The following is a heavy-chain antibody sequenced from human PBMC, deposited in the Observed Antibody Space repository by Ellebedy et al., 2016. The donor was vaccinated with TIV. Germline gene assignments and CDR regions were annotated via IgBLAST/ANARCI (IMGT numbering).Heavy chain of an antibody. D-gene: IGHD2-2*01. Sequence: GESLKISXAASGFTFTTSVMHWVRQSPGKGLEWVAVISYDGSNKYYADSVKGRFTISRDNSKNTLYLQMNSLRAEDTAVYYCARADCSSTSCYAAPDYWGQGTLVTVSS. J-gene: IGHJ4*02. V-gene: IGHV3-30*19. CDR1: GFTFTTSV. CDR2: ISYDGSNK. CDR3: ARADCSSTSCYAAPDY.